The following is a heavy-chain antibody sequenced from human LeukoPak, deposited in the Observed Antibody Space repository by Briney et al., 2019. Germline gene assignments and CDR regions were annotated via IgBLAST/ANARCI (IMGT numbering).Heavy chain of an antibody. CDR3: ARGRDYDFWSGYPGRYYFDY. J-gene: IGHJ4*02. CDR1: GGSFSGYY. CDR2: INHSGST. D-gene: IGHD3-3*01. Sequence: SETLSLTCAVYGGSFSGYYWSWIRQPPGKGLEWIGEINHSGSTNYNPSLKSRVTISVGTSKNQFSLKLSSVTAADTAVYYCARGRDYDFWSGYPGRYYFDYWGQGTLVTVSS. V-gene: IGHV4-34*01.